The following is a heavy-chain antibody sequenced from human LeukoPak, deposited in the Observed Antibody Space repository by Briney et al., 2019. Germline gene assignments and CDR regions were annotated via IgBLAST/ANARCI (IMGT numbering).Heavy chain of an antibody. Sequence: SGGSLRLSCAASGFTFSSYGMHWVRQAPGKGLEWVAVISYDGSNKYYADSVKGRFTISRDNSKNTLYLQMNSLRAEDTAVYYCAKDHSVGTVPAWGQGTMVTVSS. V-gene: IGHV3-30*18. D-gene: IGHD4-17*01. CDR1: GFTFSSYG. J-gene: IGHJ3*01. CDR3: AKDHSVGTVPA. CDR2: ISYDGSNK.